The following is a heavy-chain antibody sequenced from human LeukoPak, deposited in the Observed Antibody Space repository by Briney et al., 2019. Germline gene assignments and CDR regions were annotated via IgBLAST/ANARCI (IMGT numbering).Heavy chain of an antibody. Sequence: PSETLSLTCTVSGGSINNYYWSWIRQSPGKGLEWIGYIYYSGSTYYNPSLKSRVTISVDTSKNQFSLNLNSVTAADTAVYYCARGHYFGSGSYFDYWGQGTLVAVSS. CDR3: ARGHYFGSGSYFDY. V-gene: IGHV4-59*12. CDR1: GGSINNYY. CDR2: IYYSGST. J-gene: IGHJ4*02. D-gene: IGHD3-10*01.